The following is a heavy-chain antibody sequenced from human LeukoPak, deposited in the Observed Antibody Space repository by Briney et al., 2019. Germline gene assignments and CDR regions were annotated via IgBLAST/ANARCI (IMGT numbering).Heavy chain of an antibody. CDR2: ISGSGGST. Sequence: GGSLRLSSAASGFTFIIYAMSWVRQAPGRGLEWVSGISGSGGSTYYADSVKGRFTISRDNSKKTLHLQMNSLRAEDTAVYYCAKGVAGLLPNFDYWGQGTLVTVSS. CDR1: GFTFIIYA. V-gene: IGHV3-23*01. J-gene: IGHJ4*02. CDR3: AKGVAGLLPNFDY. D-gene: IGHD6-19*01.